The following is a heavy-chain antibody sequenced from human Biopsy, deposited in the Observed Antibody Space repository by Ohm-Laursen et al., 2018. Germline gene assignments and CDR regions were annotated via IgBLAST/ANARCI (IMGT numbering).Heavy chain of an antibody. J-gene: IGHJ2*01. CDR1: GGTFINHA. Sequence: SVKVSCKASGGTFINHAVGWVRQAPGQGLEWVGSSIPLFNTANYADKFQGRVTLTADKSTTTAYMELSSLRSEDTAIYYCARFPLGAYDDSGSYRAVEHWYFDLWGRGTLVTVSS. CDR2: SIPLFNTA. V-gene: IGHV1-69*06. D-gene: IGHD3-22*01. CDR3: ARFPLGAYDDSGSYRAVEHWYFDL.